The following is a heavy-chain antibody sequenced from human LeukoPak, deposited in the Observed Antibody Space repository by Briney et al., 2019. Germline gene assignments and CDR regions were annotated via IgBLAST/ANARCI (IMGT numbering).Heavy chain of an antibody. CDR2: IIPILGIA. D-gene: IGHD3-22*01. J-gene: IGHJ4*02. V-gene: IGHV1-69*04. Sequence: GSSVKVSCKASGGTFSSYAISWVRQAPGQGLEWMGRIIPILGIANYAQKFQGRVTITADKSTSTAYMELSSLRSEDTAVYYCARDSSLYYDSSGYYGYWGQGTLVTVSS. CDR3: ARDSSLYYDSSGYYGY. CDR1: GGTFSSYA.